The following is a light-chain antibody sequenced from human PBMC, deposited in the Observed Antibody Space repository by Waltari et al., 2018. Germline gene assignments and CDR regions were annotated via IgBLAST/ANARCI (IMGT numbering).Light chain of an antibody. CDR1: QSVSRT. J-gene: IGKJ1*01. CDR3: QKYGTLPAT. V-gene: IGKV3-20*01. CDR2: DAS. Sequence: EIVLTQSPGTLSLSPGERATLSCRASQSVSRTLAWYQQKPGQPPRLLIYDASPRATGIPDRFSGSGSGTDFSLTISRLEPEDFAVYYCQKYGTLPATFGQGTKVEIK.